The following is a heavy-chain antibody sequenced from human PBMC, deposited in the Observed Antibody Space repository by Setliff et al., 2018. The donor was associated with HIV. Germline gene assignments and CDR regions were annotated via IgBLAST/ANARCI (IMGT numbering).Heavy chain of an antibody. D-gene: IGHD1-7*01. J-gene: IGHJ3*02. CDR1: GYIFSSYG. Sequence: ASVKVSCKASGYIFSSYGISWVRQAPGQGLEWMGWISAYNGNINYAQKFQGRVTMTTDTSTSTAHMELRSLRSDDTAVYYCARDREAGDWYYLNAFDIWGQGTMVTVSS. V-gene: IGHV1-18*01. CDR3: ARDREAGDWYYLNAFDI. CDR2: ISAYNGNI.